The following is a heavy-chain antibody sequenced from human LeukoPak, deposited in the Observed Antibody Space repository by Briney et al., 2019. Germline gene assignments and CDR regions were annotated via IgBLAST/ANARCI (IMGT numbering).Heavy chain of an antibody. CDR3: ARQGIAAVKTNWFDP. V-gene: IGHV4-34*01. J-gene: IGHJ5*02. CDR2: INHSGST. Sequence: SETLSLTCAVYGGSFSGYYWSWIRQPPGKGLEWIGEINHSGSTNYNPSLKSRVTISVDTSKNQFSLKLSSVTAADTAVYYCARQGIAAVKTNWFDPWGQGTLVTVSS. CDR1: GGSFSGYY. D-gene: IGHD6-25*01.